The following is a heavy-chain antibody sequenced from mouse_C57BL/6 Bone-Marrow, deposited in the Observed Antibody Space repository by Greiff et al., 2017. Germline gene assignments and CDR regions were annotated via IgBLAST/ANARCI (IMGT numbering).Heavy chain of an antibody. V-gene: IGHV5-4*03. CDR3: ARVLYYGLDY. J-gene: IGHJ2*01. CDR2: ISDGGSYT. D-gene: IGHD1-1*01. Sequence: EVKLVESGGGLVKPGGSLKLSCAASGFTFSSYAMSWVRQTPEKRLEWVATISDGGSYTYYPDNVKGRFTISRDNAKNNLYLQMSHLKSEDTAMYYCARVLYYGLDYWGHGTTLTVSS. CDR1: GFTFSSYA.